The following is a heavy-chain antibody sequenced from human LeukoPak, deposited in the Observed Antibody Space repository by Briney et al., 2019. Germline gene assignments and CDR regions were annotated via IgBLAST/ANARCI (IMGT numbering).Heavy chain of an antibody. CDR3: EKDAPPYGYRGLDY. D-gene: IGHD5-18*01. J-gene: IGHJ4*02. Sequence: GRSLRLSCAASGFTFSSYGMHWVRQAPGKGLEWVAVIWYDGSNKCYADSVKGRFTISRDNSKNTLYLQMNSLRAEDTAVYYCEKDAPPYGYRGLDYWGQGTLVTVSS. CDR1: GFTFSSYG. CDR2: IWYDGSNK. V-gene: IGHV3-33*06.